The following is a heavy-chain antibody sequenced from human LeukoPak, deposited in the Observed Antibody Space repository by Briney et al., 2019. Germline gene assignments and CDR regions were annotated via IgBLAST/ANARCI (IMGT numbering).Heavy chain of an antibody. V-gene: IGHV4-59*01. CDR2: IYYSGST. D-gene: IGHD3-16*01. Sequence: SETLSLTCTVSGGSLTRYHWGWIRQPPGKGLEWIGYIYYSGSTNYNPSLKSRVTISVDASKNHFSLKLSSVTAADTAVYYCARDRSLGIIDYWGQGTLVTVSS. CDR1: GGSLTRYH. CDR3: ARDRSLGIIDY. J-gene: IGHJ4*02.